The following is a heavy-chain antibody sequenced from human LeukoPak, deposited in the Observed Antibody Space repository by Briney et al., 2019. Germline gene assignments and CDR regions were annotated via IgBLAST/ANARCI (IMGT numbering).Heavy chain of an antibody. V-gene: IGHV3-15*01. Sequence: PGWSLRVSCTASGLTFRNARRNWIRQAAGKVLEWVGRIKTKTDDGATDYSAPVKARFTISRDDSKTTLYLQMNGLKTEDTAIYYCTTYVGATAYWGQGTLVIVSS. J-gene: IGHJ4*02. D-gene: IGHD1-26*01. CDR3: TTYVGATAY. CDR2: IKTKTDDGAT. CDR1: GLTFRNAR.